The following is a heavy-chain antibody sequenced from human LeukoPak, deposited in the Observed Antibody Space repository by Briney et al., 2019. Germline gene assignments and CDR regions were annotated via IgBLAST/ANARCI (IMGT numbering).Heavy chain of an antibody. J-gene: IGHJ3*02. CDR3: ARLSYSYDSSGLRQAFDI. CDR2: IYYSGST. D-gene: IGHD3-22*01. V-gene: IGHV4-59*08. Sequence: SETLSLTCTVSGGSISSYYWSWIRQPPGKGLEWIGYIYYSGSTNYNPSLKSRVTISVDTSKNQFSLKLSSVTAADTAVYYCARLSYSYDSSGLRQAFDIWGQGTMVTVSS. CDR1: GGSISSYY.